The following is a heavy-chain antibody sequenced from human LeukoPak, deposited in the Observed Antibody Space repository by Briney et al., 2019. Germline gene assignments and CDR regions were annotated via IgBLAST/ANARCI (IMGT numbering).Heavy chain of an antibody. Sequence: GGSLRLSCAASGFTVSNNFMSWVRQAPGKGLEWVSVIYGGGSTYYADSVKGRFIISRDTSKNTLYLQMNSLRAEDTAVYYCASWSGGWYGEDSWGQGTLVTVSS. D-gene: IGHD6-19*01. CDR3: ASWSGGWYGEDS. CDR2: IYGGGST. CDR1: GFTVSNNF. J-gene: IGHJ4*02. V-gene: IGHV3-53*01.